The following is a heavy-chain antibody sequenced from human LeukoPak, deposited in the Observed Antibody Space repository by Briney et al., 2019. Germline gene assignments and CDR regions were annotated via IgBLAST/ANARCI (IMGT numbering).Heavy chain of an antibody. CDR2: ISGSGGST. CDR1: GFTFSSYA. V-gene: IGHV3-23*01. D-gene: IGHD4-17*01. Sequence: GGSLRLFCAASGFTFSSYAMSWVRQAPGKGLEWVSAISGSGGSTYYADSVKGRFTISRDNSKNTLYLQMNRLRAEDTAVCYCAKGSHPTVITPLSYYYYLDVWGKGTTVTVS. J-gene: IGHJ6*03. CDR3: AKGSHPTVITPLSYYYYLDV.